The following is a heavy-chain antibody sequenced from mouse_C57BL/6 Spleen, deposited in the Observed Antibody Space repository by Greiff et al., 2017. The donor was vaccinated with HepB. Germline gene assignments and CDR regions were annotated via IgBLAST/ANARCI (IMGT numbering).Heavy chain of an antibody. Sequence: QVQLQQPGAELVKPGASVKLSCKASGYTFTSYWMHWVKQRPGRGLEWIGRIDPNSGGTKYNEKFQSKATLTVDKPSSTAYMQLSSLTSEDSAVYYCARIPITTVVAPYFDYWGQGTTLTVSS. D-gene: IGHD1-1*01. V-gene: IGHV1-72*01. CDR2: IDPNSGGT. J-gene: IGHJ2*01. CDR1: GYTFTSYW. CDR3: ARIPITTVVAPYFDY.